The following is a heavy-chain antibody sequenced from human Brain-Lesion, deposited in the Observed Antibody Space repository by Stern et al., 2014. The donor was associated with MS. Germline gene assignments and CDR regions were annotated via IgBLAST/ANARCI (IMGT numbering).Heavy chain of an antibody. J-gene: IGHJ5*02. Sequence: VQLVESGGGVVQPGRPLRLSCVASGFTFGSCAMHWVRQAPGKGLEWVGGVSYDGSNKYYAESVKGRFTISRDNSQNTLYMQMSSLRPEDTAVYYCAKDRQYLTYFFDHWGQGSLVTVSS. CDR2: VSYDGSNK. D-gene: IGHD2/OR15-2a*01. CDR3: AKDRQYLTYFFDH. V-gene: IGHV3-30*18. CDR1: GFTFGSCA.